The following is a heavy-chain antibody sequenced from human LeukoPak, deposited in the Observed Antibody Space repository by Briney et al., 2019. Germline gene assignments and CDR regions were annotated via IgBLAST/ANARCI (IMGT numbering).Heavy chain of an antibody. J-gene: IGHJ6*03. CDR2: INPNSGGT. CDR1: GYTFTGYY. CDR3: ARAGLGYSSSWDYYYYMNV. D-gene: IGHD6-13*01. V-gene: IGHV1-2*02. Sequence: ASVKVSCKASGYTFTGYYMHWVRQAPGQGLEWMGWINPNSGGTNYAQKFQGRVSMTRDTSISTVYMELSRLRSDDTAVYYCARAGLGYSSSWDYYYYMNVWGKGTTVTVSS.